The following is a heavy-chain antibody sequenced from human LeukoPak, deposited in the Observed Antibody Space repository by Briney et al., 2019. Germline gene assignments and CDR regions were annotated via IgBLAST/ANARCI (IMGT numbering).Heavy chain of an antibody. CDR2: IWYDGSNK. J-gene: IGHJ3*02. CDR1: GFTFSSYA. V-gene: IGHV3-33*08. D-gene: IGHD3-22*01. CDR3: AREIVGGAFDI. Sequence: GGSLRLSCAASGFTFSSYAMHWVRQAPGKGLEWVAVIWYDGSNKYYADSVKGRFTISRDNSKNTLYLQMNSLRAEDTAVYYCAREIVGGAFDIWGQGTMVTVSS.